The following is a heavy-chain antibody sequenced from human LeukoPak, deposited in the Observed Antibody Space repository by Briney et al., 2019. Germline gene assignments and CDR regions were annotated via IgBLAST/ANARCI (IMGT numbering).Heavy chain of an antibody. D-gene: IGHD6-19*01. Sequence: GGSLRLSCAASGFTFSSYWMHWVRQAPGKGLVWVSRINSDGSSTSYADSVKGRFTISRDNAKNTLYLQMNSLRAEDTAVYYCARGGAIAVAENYWGQGTLVTVSS. CDR1: GFTFSSYW. CDR2: INSDGSST. J-gene: IGHJ4*02. CDR3: ARGGAIAVAENY. V-gene: IGHV3-74*01.